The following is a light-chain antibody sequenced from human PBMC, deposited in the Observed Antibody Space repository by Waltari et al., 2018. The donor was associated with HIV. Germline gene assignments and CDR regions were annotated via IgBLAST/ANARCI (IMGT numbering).Light chain of an antibody. CDR3: MIWHSDTVI. CDR2: YKSDSDK. J-gene: IGLJ2*01. CDR1: SGINVGAYW. Sequence: QAVLTQPPSLSASPGASASLTCTLRSGINVGAYWIYWSKQKPGSPPQFLLRYKSDSDKYQGSGVPSRFSGSKDASVNAGILFISGLQSEDEADYYCMIWHSDTVIIGGGTKLTVL. V-gene: IGLV5-45*01.